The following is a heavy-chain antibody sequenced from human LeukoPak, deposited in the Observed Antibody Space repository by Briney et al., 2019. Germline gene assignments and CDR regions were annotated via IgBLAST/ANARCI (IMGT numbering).Heavy chain of an antibody. CDR2: ISYDGSNE. CDR3: ASHSSSWYGFDY. CDR1: GFTFSSYG. J-gene: IGHJ4*02. D-gene: IGHD6-13*01. V-gene: IGHV3-30*03. Sequence: GGSLRLSCAASGFTFSSYGMHWVRQAPGKGLEWVTVISYDGSNEYFADSVKGRFTISRDNSKNTLYLQMNSLRAEDTAVYYCASHSSSWYGFDYWGQGTLVTVSS.